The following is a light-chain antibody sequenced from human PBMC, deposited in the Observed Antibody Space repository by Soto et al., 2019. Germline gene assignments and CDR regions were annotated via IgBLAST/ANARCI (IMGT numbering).Light chain of an antibody. Sequence: QSALTQPASVSGSPGQSITISCTGTSSDVGGYNYVSWYQQHPGKAPKLMIYEVSNRPSGVSNRFSGSKSGNTASLTISGLLAEDQADSSSRSYTRSRTLVFGTGTKLTVL. CDR3: RSYTRSRTLV. CDR2: EVS. V-gene: IGLV2-14*01. J-gene: IGLJ1*01. CDR1: SSDVGGYNY.